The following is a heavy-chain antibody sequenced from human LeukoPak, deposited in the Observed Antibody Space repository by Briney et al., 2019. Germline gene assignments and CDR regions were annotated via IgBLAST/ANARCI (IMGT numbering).Heavy chain of an antibody. CDR3: ASYTYDILTGFLDTKQYNWFDP. D-gene: IGHD3-9*01. CDR2: TYTSGTT. Sequence: SETLSLTCTVSGGSISSYYWSWIRQPAGKGLEWIGRTYTSGTTNYNPSLKSRVTMSVDTSKNQFSLKVTSVTAADTAVYYCASYTYDILTGFLDTKQYNWFDPWGQGTLVTVSS. V-gene: IGHV4-4*07. J-gene: IGHJ5*02. CDR1: GGSISSYY.